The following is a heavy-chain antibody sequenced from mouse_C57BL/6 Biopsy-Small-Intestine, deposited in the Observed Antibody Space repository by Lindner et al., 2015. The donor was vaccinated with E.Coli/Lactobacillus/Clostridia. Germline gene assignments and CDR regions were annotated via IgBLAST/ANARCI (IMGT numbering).Heavy chain of an antibody. CDR1: GYTFTGNY. D-gene: IGHD1-1*02. V-gene: IGHV1-84*02. Sequence: SVKVSCKASGYTFTGNYLHWFRQAPGQGLEWMGWINPSSGDTNYAWHFQGRVTMTRDTSISTAYMELSRLRSGDTAVYYCARAIPKVYGAYDYWGQGTLVTVSS. J-gene: IGHJ4*01. CDR3: ARAIPKVYGAYDY. CDR2: INPSSGDT.